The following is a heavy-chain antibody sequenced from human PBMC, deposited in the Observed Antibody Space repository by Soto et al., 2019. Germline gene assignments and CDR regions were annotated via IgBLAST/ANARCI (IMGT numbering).Heavy chain of an antibody. CDR1: GSTFTSYY. Sequence: VSVKVSCNASGSTFTSYYMHWVRQAPGQGLEWMGWINPRSGGTKYPQKFQGRVTMTRDTSLSTVYMTLTRLTSDDTAVYYCARDLAKGGGSAGFDYWGQGTLVTVSS. CDR3: ARDLAKGGGSAGFDY. CDR2: INPRSGGT. J-gene: IGHJ4*02. V-gene: IGHV1-2*02. D-gene: IGHD1-26*01.